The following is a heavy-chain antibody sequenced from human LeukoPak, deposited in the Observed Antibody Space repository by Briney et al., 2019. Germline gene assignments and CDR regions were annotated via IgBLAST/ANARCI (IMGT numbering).Heavy chain of an antibody. V-gene: IGHV3-33*01. CDR1: GFTLSAHG. D-gene: IGHD1-14*01. CDR2: IWYDGNTK. J-gene: IGHJ4*02. CDR3: ARDEVITFRLFDH. Sequence: PGKSLRLSCAASGFTLSAHGMHWVRQAPGKGLEWLAVIWYDGNTKYYSDSVKGRFTISRDSSKNTLYLEMNSLRAEDTAVYYCARDEVITFRLFDHGGQGTLVTVS.